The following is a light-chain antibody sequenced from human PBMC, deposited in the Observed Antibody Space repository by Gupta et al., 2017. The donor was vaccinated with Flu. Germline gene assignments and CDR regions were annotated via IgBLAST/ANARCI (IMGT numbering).Light chain of an antibody. Sequence: SYELTQPPSVSVSPGQTANIARSGDQLGNEYVCWFRQKPGQSPILVVYQDSKRPTGSPERFSGTDSGNTATLTISGTQAKDEADYYCHTWDNSVGVFGGGTKLTVL. CDR3: HTWDNSVGV. J-gene: IGLJ3*02. CDR1: QLGNEY. CDR2: QDS. V-gene: IGLV3-1*01.